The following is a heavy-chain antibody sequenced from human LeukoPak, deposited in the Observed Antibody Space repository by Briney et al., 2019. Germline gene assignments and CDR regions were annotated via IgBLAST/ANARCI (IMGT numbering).Heavy chain of an antibody. CDR2: IFYSGST. V-gene: IGHV4-39*07. D-gene: IGHD3-22*01. CDR3: ARGYDSSGYYCDY. J-gene: IGHJ4*02. CDR1: GGSISTSNYY. Sequence: KPSETLSLTCTVSGGSISTSNYYWGWIRQPPGKGLEWIGNIFYSGSTYYSPSLKSRVTISLDTSKNQFSLKLSSVTAADTAVYYCARGYDSSGYYCDYWGQGTLVTVSS.